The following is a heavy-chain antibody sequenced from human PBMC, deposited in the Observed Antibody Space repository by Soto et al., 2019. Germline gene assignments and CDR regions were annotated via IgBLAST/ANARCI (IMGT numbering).Heavy chain of an antibody. Sequence: SETLSLTCAVYGGSFSGYYWSWIRQPPGKGLEWIGEINHSGSTNYNPSLKSRVTISVDTSKNQFSLKLSSVTAADTAVYYCAREAKLGTPYYFDYWGQGTLVTVPS. CDR1: GGSFSGYY. CDR3: AREAKLGTPYYFDY. D-gene: IGHD7-27*01. V-gene: IGHV4-34*01. J-gene: IGHJ4*02. CDR2: INHSGST.